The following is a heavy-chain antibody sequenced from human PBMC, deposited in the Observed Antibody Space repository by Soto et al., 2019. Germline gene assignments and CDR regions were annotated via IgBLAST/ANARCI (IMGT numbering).Heavy chain of an antibody. D-gene: IGHD3-9*01. CDR1: GYTFTSYG. J-gene: IGHJ5*02. V-gene: IGHV1-18*01. CDR2: ISAYNGNT. Sequence: VASVKVSCKASGYTFTSYGISWVRQAPGQGLEWMGWISAYNGNTNYAQKLQGRVTMTTDTSTSTAYMELRSLRSDDTAVYYCAREPLRYFDWSWFDPWGQGTLVTVSS. CDR3: AREPLRYFDWSWFDP.